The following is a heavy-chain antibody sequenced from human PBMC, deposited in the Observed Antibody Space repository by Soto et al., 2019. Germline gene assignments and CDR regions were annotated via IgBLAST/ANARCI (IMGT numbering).Heavy chain of an antibody. D-gene: IGHD6-25*01. CDR1: GYIFTAYW. V-gene: IGHV5-51*01. CDR2: IYPGDSDT. Sequence: GESLKISXEGSGYIFTAYWISWVRQMPGKGPEWVGTIYPGDSDTRYSPSFEGQVTISADRSANTAYLQWNSLKASDTAIYYCARHTSSGHNPWDYLDYWGQGTLVPVSS. J-gene: IGHJ4*02. CDR3: ARHTSSGHNPWDYLDY.